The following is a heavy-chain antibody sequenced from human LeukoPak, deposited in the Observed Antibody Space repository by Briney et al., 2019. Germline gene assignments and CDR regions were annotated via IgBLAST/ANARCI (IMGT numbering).Heavy chain of an antibody. CDR3: ASPRFPYYRLSGADYQYMDV. CDR2: IIPIFGTT. V-gene: IGHV1-69*06. CDR1: GGTFSNYA. D-gene: IGHD3-10*01. Sequence: ASVKVSCKASGGTFSNYAINWVRQAPGQGLEWMGGIIPIFGTTNHAQKFQGRVRITADKSTSTAYMELSSLRSEDTAVYYCASPRFPYYRLSGADYQYMDVWGKGTTVTVSS. J-gene: IGHJ6*03.